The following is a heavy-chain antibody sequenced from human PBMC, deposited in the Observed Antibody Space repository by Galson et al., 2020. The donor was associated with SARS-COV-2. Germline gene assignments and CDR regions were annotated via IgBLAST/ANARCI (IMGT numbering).Heavy chain of an antibody. D-gene: IGHD2-21*02. J-gene: IGHJ4*02. Sequence: GEPLRLSCAASGFTFSSYSINWVRKAQGQGLKLVSSISSSSSYIYYADSVKGRFTIPRDNAKNSLYLQMNSLRAEDTAVYYCARAQSGGNSDYWGQGTLVTVSS. CDR1: GFTFSSYS. CDR2: ISSSSSYI. V-gene: IGHV3-21*01. CDR3: ARAQSGGNSDY.